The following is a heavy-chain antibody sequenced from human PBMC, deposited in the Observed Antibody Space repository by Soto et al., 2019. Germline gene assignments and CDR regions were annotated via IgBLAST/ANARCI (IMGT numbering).Heavy chain of an antibody. CDR1: GFTFGDYA. CDR3: TRPYYYGSGSPASVYYGMDV. D-gene: IGHD3-10*01. J-gene: IGHJ6*02. Sequence: GGSLSLSCTASGFTFGDYAMSWFRQAPGKGLEWVGFIRSKAYGGTTEYAASGKGRFTISRDDSKSIAYLQMNSLKTEDTAVYYCTRPYYYGSGSPASVYYGMDVWGQGTTVTVSS. V-gene: IGHV3-49*03. CDR2: IRSKAYGGTT.